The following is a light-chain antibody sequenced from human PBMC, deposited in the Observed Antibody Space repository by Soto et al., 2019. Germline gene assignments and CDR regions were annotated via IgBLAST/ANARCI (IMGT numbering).Light chain of an antibody. CDR1: QSISVW. CDR3: QQYNVYWS. J-gene: IGKJ1*01. CDR2: KAS. V-gene: IGKV1-5*03. Sequence: ITITQSPTTLSAYVRDRVTSTCRASQSISVWLAWYQQKAGKAPNLLIYKASRLESGVPSRFSGSGSGTEFTLTISSLQPDDFATYYRQQYNVYWSFGQGTKVDI.